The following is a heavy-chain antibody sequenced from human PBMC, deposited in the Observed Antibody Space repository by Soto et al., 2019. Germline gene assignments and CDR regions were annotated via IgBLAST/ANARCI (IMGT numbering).Heavy chain of an antibody. CDR1: GYTFTSYD. V-gene: IGHV1-8*01. Sequence: ASVKVSCKASGYTFTSYDINWVRQATGQGLEWMGWMNPNSGNTGYAQKLQGRVTMTTDTSTSTAYMELRSLRSDDTAVYYCARENGVLRFLEWSPWGQGTMVTVSS. CDR2: MNPNSGNT. D-gene: IGHD3-3*01. J-gene: IGHJ3*01. CDR3: ARENGVLRFLEWSP.